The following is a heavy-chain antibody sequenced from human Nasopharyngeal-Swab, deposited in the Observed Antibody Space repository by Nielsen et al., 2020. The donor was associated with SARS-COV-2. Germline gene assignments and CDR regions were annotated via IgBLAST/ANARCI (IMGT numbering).Heavy chain of an antibody. V-gene: IGHV3-21*01. CDR1: GFTFSYYS. CDR3: GRQLRLGELSLYNEFDY. D-gene: IGHD3-16*02. Sequence: GESLKISCAASGFTFSYYSMSWVRQAPGKGLEWVSSISGSGSYIYYADSVKGRFTISRDNAKNSLYLQMNSLRVEDTAVYYCGRQLRLGELSLYNEFDYRGQGTLVTVSS. CDR2: ISGSGSYI. J-gene: IGHJ4*02.